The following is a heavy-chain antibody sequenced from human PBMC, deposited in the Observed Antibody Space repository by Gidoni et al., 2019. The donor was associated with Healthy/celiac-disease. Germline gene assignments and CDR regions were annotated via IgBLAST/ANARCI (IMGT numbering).Heavy chain of an antibody. D-gene: IGHD3-3*01. CDR1: GYSFTSYW. Sequence: EVQLVQSGAEVKKPGESLRISCKGSGYSFTSYWISWVRQMPGKGLEWMGRIDPSDSYTNYSPSFQGHVTISADKSISTAYLQWSSLKASDTAMYYCARHNPEIRITIFGGPENWFDPWGQGTLVTVSS. J-gene: IGHJ5*02. CDR3: ARHNPEIRITIFGGPENWFDP. V-gene: IGHV5-10-1*03. CDR2: IDPSDSYT.